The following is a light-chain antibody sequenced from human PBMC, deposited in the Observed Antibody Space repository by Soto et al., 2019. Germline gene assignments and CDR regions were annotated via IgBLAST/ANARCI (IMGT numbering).Light chain of an antibody. Sequence: DIQMTQSPSTLSASVGDRFTMTCRASQSISSWLAWYQQKPGKAPKLLIYDASSLESGVPSRFSGSGSGAEFTLTISSLQPDDFATYYCQQYNSWTFGQGTKVDIK. J-gene: IGKJ1*01. CDR1: QSISSW. CDR3: QQYNSWT. CDR2: DAS. V-gene: IGKV1-5*01.